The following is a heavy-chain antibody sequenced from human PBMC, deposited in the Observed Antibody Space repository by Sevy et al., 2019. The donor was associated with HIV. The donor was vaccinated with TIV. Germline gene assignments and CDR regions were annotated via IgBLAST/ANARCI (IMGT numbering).Heavy chain of an antibody. J-gene: IGHJ6*02. CDR3: ARRAATGSYYYYGMDV. V-gene: IGHV4-39*01. Sequence: SETLSLTCTVSGGSISSSSYYWGWIRQPPGKGLEWIGSIYYSGSTYYNPSLKSRVTISVDTSKNQFSLKLSSVTAADTAVYYCARRAATGSYYYYGMDVWGHGTTVTVSS. CDR1: GGSISSSSYY. D-gene: IGHD3-9*01. CDR2: IYYSGST.